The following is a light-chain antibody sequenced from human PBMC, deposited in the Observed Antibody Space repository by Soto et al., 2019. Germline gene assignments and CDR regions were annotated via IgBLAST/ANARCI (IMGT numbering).Light chain of an antibody. CDR3: QQDYSYPRT. CDR2: AAS. CDR1: QGISSY. J-gene: IGKJ1*01. Sequence: AIRMTQSPSSLSASTGDRVTITCRASQGISSYLAWYQQKTGKAHKLLIYAASTLPSGVPSRFSGSASGTDFTLTISCLQSEDFATYYCQQDYSYPRTFGQGTKVEIK. V-gene: IGKV1-8*01.